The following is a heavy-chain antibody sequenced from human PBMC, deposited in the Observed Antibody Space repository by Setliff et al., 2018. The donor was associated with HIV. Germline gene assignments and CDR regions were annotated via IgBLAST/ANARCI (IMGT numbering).Heavy chain of an antibody. Sequence: PSETLSLTCTVSGGSISAYYWSWIRQPPGKRLEWIGYIYSNGGTAYNPSLKSRVTISVDTSKNQFSLKLTSVTIADTAVYYCARFTSGWYGQYWGQGTLVTVSS. CDR1: GGSISAYY. CDR3: ARFTSGWYGQY. J-gene: IGHJ4*02. D-gene: IGHD6-19*01. CDR2: IYSNGGT. V-gene: IGHV4-59*01.